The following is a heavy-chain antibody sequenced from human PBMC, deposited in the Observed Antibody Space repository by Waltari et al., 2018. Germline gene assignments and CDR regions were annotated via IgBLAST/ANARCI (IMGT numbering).Heavy chain of an antibody. CDR3: AREPGDSHGYGLDY. CDR1: GFTISSYS. Sequence: EVQLVESGGGLVQPGGSLRLSCAASGFTISSYSMNWVRQARGRGLEWGSYMDTSGSIIYYADSVKGRFTIYRDTAKNSLYLQINSLRDEDTAVYYCAREPGDSHGYGLDYWGQGTLVSVSS. J-gene: IGHJ4*02. CDR2: MDTSGSII. D-gene: IGHD5-18*01. V-gene: IGHV3-48*02.